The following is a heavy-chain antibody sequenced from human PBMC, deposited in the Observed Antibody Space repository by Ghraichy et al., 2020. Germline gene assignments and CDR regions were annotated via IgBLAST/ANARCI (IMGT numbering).Heavy chain of an antibody. Sequence: SETLSLTCTVSGGSISSYYWRWIRQPAGKGLEWIGRIYTSGSTNDNPSLKSRVTMSVDTSKNQFSLKLSSVTAGDPAVYYCARYYSSSKGDAFDIWGQGTMGTVSS. V-gene: IGHV4-4*07. CDR2: IYTSGST. J-gene: IGHJ3*02. D-gene: IGHD6-13*01. CDR3: ARYYSSSKGDAFDI. CDR1: GGSISSYY.